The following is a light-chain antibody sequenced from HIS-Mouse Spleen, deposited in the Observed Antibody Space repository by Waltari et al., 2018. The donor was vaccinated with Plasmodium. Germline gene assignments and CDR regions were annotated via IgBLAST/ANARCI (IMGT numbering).Light chain of an antibody. CDR3: QVWDSSTVV. V-gene: IGLV3-9*01. CDR2: RDS. J-gene: IGLJ2*01. Sequence: SYELTQPLSVSVALGQTARITCGVHNIGSTNVHWYQQKPGQAPVLVIYRDSNRPPGIPERFSGSNSGNTATLTISRAQAGDEADYYCQVWDSSTVVFGGGTKLTVL. CDR1: NIGSTN.